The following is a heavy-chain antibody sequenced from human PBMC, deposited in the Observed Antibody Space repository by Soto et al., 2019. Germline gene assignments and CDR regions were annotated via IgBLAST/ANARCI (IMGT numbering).Heavy chain of an antibody. J-gene: IGHJ6*03. D-gene: IGHD2-8*01. CDR3: ARGSYCTNGVCYPKNLYYYYYMDV. CDR1: GGSFSGYY. V-gene: IGHV4-34*01. CDR2: INHSGST. Sequence: SETLSLTCAVYGGSFSGYYWSWIRQPPGKGLEWIGEINHSGSTNYNPSLKSRVTISVDTSKNQFSLQLSSVTAADTAVYYCARGSYCTNGVCYPKNLYYYYYMDVWGKGTTVTVSS.